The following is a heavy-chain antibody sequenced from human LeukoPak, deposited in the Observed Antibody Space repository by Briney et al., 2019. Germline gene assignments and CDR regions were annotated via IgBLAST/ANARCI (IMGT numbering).Heavy chain of an antibody. CDR2: IIDTGST. CDR3: ARRPIARLYYYGSGSYWFDP. J-gene: IGHJ5*02. CDR1: GESFSGYY. V-gene: IGHV4-34*12. Sequence: SETLSLTCVVYGESFSGYYWTWIRQPPGKGLEWIGEIIDTGSTKYNSSLKSRVTISVDTSKNQFSLKLSSVIAADTAVYYCARRPIARLYYYGSGSYWFDPWGQGTLVTVSS. D-gene: IGHD3-10*01.